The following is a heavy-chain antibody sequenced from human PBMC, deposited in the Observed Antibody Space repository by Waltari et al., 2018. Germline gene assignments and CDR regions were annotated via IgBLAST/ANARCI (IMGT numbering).Heavy chain of an antibody. CDR3: ARGSGDLDI. D-gene: IGHD2-21*01. J-gene: IGHJ3*02. Sequence: EVQLVQSGAEVKKPGATVKISCKASGYTFTDYYIHRVQQAPGKGLEWKGRGDPADSETIDAEKFQGRVTITRNTSINTAYMDLGGLRSEDTAVYYCARGSGDLDIWGQGTMVTVSS. CDR1: GYTFTDYY. CDR2: GDPADSET. V-gene: IGHV1-69-2*01.